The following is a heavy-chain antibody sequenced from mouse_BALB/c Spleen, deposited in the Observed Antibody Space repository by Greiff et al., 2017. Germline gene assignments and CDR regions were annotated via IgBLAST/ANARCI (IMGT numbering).Heavy chain of an antibody. J-gene: IGHJ2*01. D-gene: IGHD4-1*01. CDR2: INPGSGGT. CDR3: ARLGLGPFDY. CDR1: GYAFTNYL. Sequence: QVQLQQSGAELVRPGTSVKVSCKASGYAFTNYLIEWVKQRPGQGLEWIGVINPGSGGTNYNEKFKGKATLTADKSSSTAYMQLSSLTSDDSAVYVCARLGLGPFDYWGQGTTLTVSS. V-gene: IGHV1-54*01.